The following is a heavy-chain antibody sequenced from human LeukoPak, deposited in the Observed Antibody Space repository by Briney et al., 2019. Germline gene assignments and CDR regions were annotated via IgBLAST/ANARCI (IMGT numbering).Heavy chain of an antibody. CDR2: IGHDGSNK. CDR3: ARDVRIVYYDRSPDY. Sequence: GGSLTLSCAASGFSFSDYNMNWVRQAPATGLEWVAYIGHDGSNKYYADSVKGRFTISRNSSKNTLYLQMNSLRAEDAAVYYCARDVRIVYYDRSPDYWGQGTLVTVSS. J-gene: IGHJ4*02. CDR1: GFSFSDYN. V-gene: IGHV3-30*02. D-gene: IGHD3-22*01.